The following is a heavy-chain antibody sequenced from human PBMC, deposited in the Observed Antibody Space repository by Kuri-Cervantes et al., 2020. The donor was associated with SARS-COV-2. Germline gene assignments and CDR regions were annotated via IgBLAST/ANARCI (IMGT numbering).Heavy chain of an antibody. CDR3: ARDRRDSSGWANWFDP. D-gene: IGHD6-19*01. J-gene: IGHJ5*02. CDR2: IYYSGST. CDR1: GGSISSYY. Sequence: SETLSLTCAVSGGSISSYYWSWIRQPPGKGLEWIGYIYYSGSTNYNPSLKSRVTISVDTSKNQFSLKLSSVTAADTAVYYCARDRRDSSGWANWFDPWGQGTRVTVSS. V-gene: IGHV4-59*01.